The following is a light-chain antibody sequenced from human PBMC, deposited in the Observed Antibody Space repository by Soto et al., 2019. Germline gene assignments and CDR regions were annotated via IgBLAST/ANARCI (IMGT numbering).Light chain of an antibody. CDR1: QSLLHSNGYNY. J-gene: IGKJ1*01. V-gene: IGKV2-28*01. CDR2: LGS. CDR3: MQRIDFPPT. Sequence: DIVMTQSPLSLPVTPGEPASISCRSSQSLLHSNGYNYLDWYLQKPGQSPQLLIYLGSNRASGVPDRFSGSGSGTDFTLKISTVEAEDVGVYYCMQRIDFPPTFGQGTKVEIK.